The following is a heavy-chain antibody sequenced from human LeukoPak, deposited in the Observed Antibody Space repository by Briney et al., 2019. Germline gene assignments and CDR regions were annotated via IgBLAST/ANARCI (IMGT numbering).Heavy chain of an antibody. CDR2: INTNTGNP. J-gene: IGHJ4*02. CDR1: GYTFTGYY. V-gene: IGHV7-4-1*02. D-gene: IGHD3/OR15-3a*01. Sequence: ASVKVSCKASGYTFTGYYMHWVRQAPGQGLEWMGWINTNTGNPTYAQGFTGRFVFSLDTSVSTAYLQISSLKAEDTAVYYCARSWTGFDYWGQGTLVTVSS. CDR3: ARSWTGFDY.